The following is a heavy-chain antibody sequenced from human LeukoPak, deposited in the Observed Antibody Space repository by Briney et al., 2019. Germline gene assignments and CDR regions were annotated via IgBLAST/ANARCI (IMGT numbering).Heavy chain of an antibody. V-gene: IGHV3-49*04. CDR2: IRGKTYRGTT. Sequence: GRSLRLSCTPSGFTFGNYAMGWVRQAPGKGLEWVGFIRGKTYRGTTEYAASVEGRFTISRDDSRSIAYLQMNSLRTADTAVYYCAVSWLGGDYFDFWGQGTLVSVSS. J-gene: IGHJ4*02. D-gene: IGHD3-16*01. CDR1: GFTFGNYA. CDR3: AVSWLGGDYFDF.